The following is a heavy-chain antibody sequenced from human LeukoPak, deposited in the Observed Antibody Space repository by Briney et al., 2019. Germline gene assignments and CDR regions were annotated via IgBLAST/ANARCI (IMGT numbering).Heavy chain of an antibody. V-gene: IGHV3-23*01. J-gene: IGHJ4*02. D-gene: IGHD1-1*01. CDR1: GITFSDYG. CDR3: AKNRGTPGPRPNYDY. Sequence: GGSLRLSCAASGITFSDYGMSWVRRAPGKGLEWVSGISDSGEITFYADSVKGRFTISRDNSNNTLHLQMVSLRAEDSAVYYCAKNRGTPGPRPNYDYWGQGTLVTVSS. CDR2: ISDSGEIT.